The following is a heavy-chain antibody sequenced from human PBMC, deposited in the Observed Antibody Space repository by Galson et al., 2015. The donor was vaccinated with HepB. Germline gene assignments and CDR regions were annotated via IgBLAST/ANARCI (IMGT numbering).Heavy chain of an antibody. J-gene: IGHJ4*02. Sequence: SLRLSCAASGFTFSSYAMHWVRQAPGKGLEWVAVISYDGSNKYYADSVKGRFTISRDNSKNTLYLQMNSLRAEDTAVYYCAKALYYDSSGYYFDYWGQGTLVTVSS. CDR3: AKALYYDSSGYYFDY. D-gene: IGHD3-22*01. CDR2: ISYDGSNK. V-gene: IGHV3-30-3*01. CDR1: GFTFSSYA.